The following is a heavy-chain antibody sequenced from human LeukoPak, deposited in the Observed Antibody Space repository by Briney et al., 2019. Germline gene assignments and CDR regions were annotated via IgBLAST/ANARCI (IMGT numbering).Heavy chain of an antibody. Sequence: PSETLSLTCTVSGCSVSSVNSHWGWIRQSPGKGLEWIGNIFYTGSTSWNPSLKSLATMSFDSSKNQFFRNMSSVTTADTSCYFCASLTKGRYLDYFFDSWGQGTLVTVSS. D-gene: IGHD3-9*01. CDR2: IFYTGST. CDR1: GCSVSSVNSH. V-gene: IGHV4-39*01. J-gene: IGHJ4*02. CDR3: ASLTKGRYLDYFFDS.